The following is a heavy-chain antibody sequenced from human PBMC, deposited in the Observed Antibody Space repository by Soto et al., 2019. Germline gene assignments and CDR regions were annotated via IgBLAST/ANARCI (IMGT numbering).Heavy chain of an antibody. J-gene: IGHJ4*02. CDR1: GFTFSSYA. CDR3: ARESPQLELLDY. Sequence: GGSLRLSCAASGFTFSSYAMHWVRQAPGKGLEWVAVISYDGSNKYYADSVKGRFTISRDNSKNTLYLQMNSLRAEDTAVYYCARESPQLELLDYWGQGTLVTVSS. D-gene: IGHD1-7*01. CDR2: ISYDGSNK. V-gene: IGHV3-30-3*01.